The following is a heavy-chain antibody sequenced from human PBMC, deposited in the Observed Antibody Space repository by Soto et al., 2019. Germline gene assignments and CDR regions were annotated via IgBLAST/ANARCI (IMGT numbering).Heavy chain of an antibody. J-gene: IGHJ6*02. D-gene: IGHD6-13*01. CDR3: ARVQRRQELIHGTYYYYGMDV. Sequence: GGSLRLSCAASGFTFSSYDMHWVRQATGKGLEWVSAIGTAGDTYYPGSVKSRFTNSRENTKNYWYLQMNRLRAEDTAVYYCARVQRRQELIHGTYYYYGMDVWGQGTTVTVSS. CDR1: GFTFSSYD. V-gene: IGHV3-13*01. CDR2: IGTAGDT.